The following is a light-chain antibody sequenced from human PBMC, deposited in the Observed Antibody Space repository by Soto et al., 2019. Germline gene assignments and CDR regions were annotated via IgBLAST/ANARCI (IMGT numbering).Light chain of an antibody. Sequence: IQMTQSPSTVSAAVGDRVTITCRATHRISTRLAWHQQKPGTASKRLIYDASTLESGVPSRFSGSGSGTEFTLTISSLQPDDLATYYCQQYDISENTFGQGTKLEIK. V-gene: IGKV1-5*01. CDR2: DAS. CDR1: HRISTR. J-gene: IGKJ2*01. CDR3: QQYDISENT.